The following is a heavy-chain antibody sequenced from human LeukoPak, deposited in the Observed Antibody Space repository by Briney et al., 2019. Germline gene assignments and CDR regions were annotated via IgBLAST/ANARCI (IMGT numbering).Heavy chain of an antibody. CDR1: GGSISSSSDY. J-gene: IGHJ3*02. CDR2: IYYHENT. CDR3: ARADDSSGYFYDAFDI. Sequence: SETLSLTCTVSGGSISSSSDYWGWIRQAPGKGLVWIGSIYYHENTYYNSSLKSRVTISVDTSKNQFSLKLSSVTAADTAVYYCARADDSSGYFYDAFDIWGQGTMVTVSS. D-gene: IGHD3-22*01. V-gene: IGHV4-39*07.